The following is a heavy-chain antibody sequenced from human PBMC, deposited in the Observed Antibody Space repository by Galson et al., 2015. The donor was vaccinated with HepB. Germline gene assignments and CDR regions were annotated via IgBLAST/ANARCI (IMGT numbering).Heavy chain of an antibody. D-gene: IGHD4-23*01. J-gene: IGHJ3*02. Sequence: SVKVSCKASGYTFTYRYLHWVRQAPGQALEWMGWITPFNGNTNYAQKFQDRVTITRDRSMSTAYMELSSLRSEDTAMYYCARSAAYGGNSDAFDIWGQGIMVTVSS. CDR3: ARSAAYGGNSDAFDI. CDR1: GYTFTYRY. CDR2: ITPFNGNT. V-gene: IGHV1-45*02.